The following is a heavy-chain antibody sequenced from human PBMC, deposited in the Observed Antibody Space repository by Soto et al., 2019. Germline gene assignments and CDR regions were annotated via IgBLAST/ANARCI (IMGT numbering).Heavy chain of an antibody. D-gene: IGHD3-16*01. V-gene: IGHV5-51*01. CDR2: IYPGDSDT. J-gene: IGHJ6*02. CDR1: ESTFTNYW. Sequence: PGESLKISCKGSESTFTNYWIGWVRQMPGKGLEWMGIIYPGDSDTRYSPSFQGQVTISADKSISTAYLQWSSLKASDTAMYYCARLLEGEYYGMDVWGQGTTVNVSS. CDR3: ARLLEGEYYGMDV.